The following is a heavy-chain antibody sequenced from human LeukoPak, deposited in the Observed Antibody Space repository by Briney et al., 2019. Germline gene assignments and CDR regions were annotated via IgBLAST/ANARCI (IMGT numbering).Heavy chain of an antibody. D-gene: IGHD3-22*01. CDR3: ARTPSITMIVVVRDYYYYMDV. J-gene: IGHJ6*03. CDR1: SGSIGSVSYY. CDR2: IDTSGST. Sequence: SETLSLTCTVSSGSIGSVSYYWSWIRQPAGKGLEWIGRIDTSGSTNYNPSLSSRVTISVDTSKNQFSLKLRSVTAADTAVYYCARTPSITMIVVVRDYYYYMDVSGKGTTVTVSS. V-gene: IGHV4-61*02.